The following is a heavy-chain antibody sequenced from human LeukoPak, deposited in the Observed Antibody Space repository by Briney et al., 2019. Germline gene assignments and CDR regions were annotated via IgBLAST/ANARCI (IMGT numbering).Heavy chain of an antibody. D-gene: IGHD3-10*01. CDR2: INHSGST. CDR3: ARGGYHGSGSYYPYHY. V-gene: IGHV4-34*01. Sequence: SETLSLTCAVYGGSFSGYYWSWIRQPPGKGLEWIGEINHSGSTNYNPSLKSRVTISVDTSKNQFSLKLSSVTAADTAVYYCARGGYHGSGSYYPYHYWGQGTLVTVSS. CDR1: GGSFSGYY. J-gene: IGHJ4*02.